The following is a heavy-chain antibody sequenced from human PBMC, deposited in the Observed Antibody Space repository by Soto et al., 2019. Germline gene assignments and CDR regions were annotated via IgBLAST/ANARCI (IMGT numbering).Heavy chain of an antibody. CDR2: ISAYNGDT. CDR3: ARDPDRNWFDP. CDR1: GYTFASSG. V-gene: IGHV1-18*01. Sequence: GASVKVSCKASGYTFASSGISWVLQAPGQGLEWMGWISAYNGDTNYAQKLQGRVTMTTDTSTSTAYMELRSLRSDDTAMYYCARDPDRNWFDPWGQGTLVTVSS. J-gene: IGHJ5*02.